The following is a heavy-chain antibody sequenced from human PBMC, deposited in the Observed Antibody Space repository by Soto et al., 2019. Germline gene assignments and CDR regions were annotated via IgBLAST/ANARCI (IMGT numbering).Heavy chain of an antibody. CDR1: GYSFTSYW. D-gene: IGHD3-22*01. CDR3: ARQKDSSGYHPTLDY. CDR2: IYPGDSDI. Sequence: GESLKISCKGSGYSFTSYWIGWVRQMPGKGLEWVGIIYPGDSDIRYSPSFEGQVTISADKSISTSYLHWSSLKASDTAMYYCARQKDSSGYHPTLDYCGQGTLVTVSS. V-gene: IGHV5-51*01. J-gene: IGHJ4*02.